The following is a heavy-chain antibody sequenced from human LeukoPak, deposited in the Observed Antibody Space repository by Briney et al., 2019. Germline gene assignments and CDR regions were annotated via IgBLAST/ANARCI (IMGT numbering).Heavy chain of an antibody. CDR2: ISGSGGST. CDR3: AKDLKQWLVRGYFDY. D-gene: IGHD6-19*01. V-gene: IGHV3-23*01. Sequence: GGSLRLSCAASGFTFSSHTMHWVRQAPGKGLEWVSAISGSGGSTYYADSVKGRFTISRDNSRNTLYLQMNSLRAEDTAVYYCAKDLKQWLVRGYFDYWGQGTLVTVSS. J-gene: IGHJ4*03. CDR1: GFTFSSHT.